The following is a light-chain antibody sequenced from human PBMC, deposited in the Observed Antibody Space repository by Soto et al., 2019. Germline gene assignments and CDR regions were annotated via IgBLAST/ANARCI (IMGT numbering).Light chain of an antibody. J-gene: IGKJ4*01. Sequence: EIVLTQSPGTLSLSPGERATLSCRASQSVSSSYLAWYQQKPGQAPGLLIYGASTRATAIPARFSGSGSGTDFTLTISSLQPEDFAVYYCQHDYNLLTFGGGTKV. CDR3: QHDYNLLT. CDR1: QSVSSSY. V-gene: IGKV3D-7*01. CDR2: GAS.